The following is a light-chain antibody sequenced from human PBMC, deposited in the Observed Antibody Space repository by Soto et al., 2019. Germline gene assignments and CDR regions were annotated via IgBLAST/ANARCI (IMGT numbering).Light chain of an antibody. V-gene: IGKV4-1*01. CDR2: WAS. CDR3: QQYYNPPWT. Sequence: DTVMSQSPASLAVSLGGRATINCKSSQRLLYRSNNKNYLAWYQHKAGQPPKLLIYWASTRDSGVPDRFSGSRSGTDFTLTINNVQAEDVAVYYCQQYYNPPWTFGQGTKVEI. J-gene: IGKJ1*01. CDR1: QRLLYRSNNKNY.